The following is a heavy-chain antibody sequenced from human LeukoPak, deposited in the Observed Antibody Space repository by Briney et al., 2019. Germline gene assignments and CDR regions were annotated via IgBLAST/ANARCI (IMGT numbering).Heavy chain of an antibody. Sequence: ASVKVSCKASGYTFTSYYMHWMRQAPGQGLEWMGIINPSGGSTSYAQKFQGRVTMTRDTSTSTVYMELSSLRSEDTAVYYCARVAAAGNYFDYWGQGTLVTVSS. D-gene: IGHD6-13*01. J-gene: IGHJ4*02. CDR3: ARVAAAGNYFDY. CDR1: GYTFTSYY. CDR2: INPSGGST. V-gene: IGHV1-46*01.